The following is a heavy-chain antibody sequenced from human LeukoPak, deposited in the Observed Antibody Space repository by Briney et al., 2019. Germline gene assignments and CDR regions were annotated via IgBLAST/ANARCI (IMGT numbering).Heavy chain of an antibody. CDR3: ARVGGSGRGWFDS. CDR1: GFSFSDRF. Sequence: PGGSLRLSCAASGFSFSDRFMDWVSQAPGKGLEWVGRIRNKANSYTTEYAASVKGRFTISRDDSKNSLYLQMNSLKTEGTAVYFCARVGGSGRGWFDSWGQGTLLTVSS. D-gene: IGHD1-26*01. CDR2: IRNKANSYTT. J-gene: IGHJ5*01. V-gene: IGHV3-72*01.